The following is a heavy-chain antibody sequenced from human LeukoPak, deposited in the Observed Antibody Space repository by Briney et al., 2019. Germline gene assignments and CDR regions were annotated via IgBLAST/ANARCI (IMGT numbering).Heavy chain of an antibody. J-gene: IGHJ5*02. CDR3: ARRYDYVWGSYRTYNWFDP. D-gene: IGHD3-16*02. Sequence: SETLSLTCTVSGGSISSYYWSWIRQPPGKGLEWIGSIHYSGSTYYNPSLKSRVTISVDTSKNQFSLKLSSVTAADTAVYYCARRYDYVWGSYRTYNWFDPWGQGTLVTVSS. CDR2: IHYSGST. CDR1: GGSISSYY. V-gene: IGHV4-59*05.